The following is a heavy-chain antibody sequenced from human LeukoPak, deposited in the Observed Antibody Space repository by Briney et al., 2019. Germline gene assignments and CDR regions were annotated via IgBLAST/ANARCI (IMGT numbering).Heavy chain of an antibody. Sequence: GGSLRLSCAASGFTFSDYYMSWIRQAPGKGLEWVSYISSSSSYTNYADSVKGRFTISRDNAKNSLYLQMNSLRAEDTAVYYCAREPYYDSSGYYYRDWGQGTLVTVSS. J-gene: IGHJ4*02. V-gene: IGHV3-11*05. CDR3: AREPYYDSSGYYYRD. CDR1: GFTFSDYY. CDR2: ISSSSSYT. D-gene: IGHD3-22*01.